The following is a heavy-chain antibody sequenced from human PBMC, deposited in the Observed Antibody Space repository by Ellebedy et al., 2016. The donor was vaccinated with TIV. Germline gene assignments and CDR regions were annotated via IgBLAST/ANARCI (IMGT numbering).Heavy chain of an antibody. D-gene: IGHD6-19*01. CDR2: FDPEDGET. CDR3: TTGGRVEQWLVHNCLDY. Sequence: ASVKVSCKASGYTFTGYYMHWVRQAPGKGLEWMGGFDPEDGETIYAQKFQGRVTMTEDTSTDTAYMELSSLRSEDTAVYYCTTGGRVEQWLVHNCLDYWGQGTLVTVSS. CDR1: GYTFTGYY. J-gene: IGHJ4*02. V-gene: IGHV1-24*01.